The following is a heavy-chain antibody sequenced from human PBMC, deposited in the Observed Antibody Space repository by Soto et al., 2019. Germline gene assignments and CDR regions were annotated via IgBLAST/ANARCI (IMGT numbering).Heavy chain of an antibody. CDR1: GFTFSSYA. D-gene: IGHD2-15*01. V-gene: IGHV3-30-3*01. CDR3: AAPGGPKGY. J-gene: IGHJ4*02. CDR2: ISYDGSNK. Sequence: QVQLVESGGGVVQPGRSLRLSCAASGFTFSSYAMHWVRQAPGKGLEWVAVISYDGSNKYYADSVKGRFTISRDNSKNTLYLQMNSLRAEDTAVYYSAAPGGPKGYWGQGTLVTGSS.